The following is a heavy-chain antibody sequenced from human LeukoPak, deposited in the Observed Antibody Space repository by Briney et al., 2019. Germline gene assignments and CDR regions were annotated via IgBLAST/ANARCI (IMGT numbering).Heavy chain of an antibody. J-gene: IGHJ5*02. V-gene: IGHV4-39*07. D-gene: IGHD3-22*01. CDR2: IYYSGST. CDR3: ARGKYYYDSSGNTWFDP. Sequence: PSETLSLTCTVSGGSISSSSYYWGWIRQPPGKGLEWIGSIYYSGSTYYNPSLKSRVTISVDTSKNQFSLKLSSVTAADTAVYYCARGKYYYDSSGNTWFDPWGQGTLVTVSS. CDR1: GGSISSSSYY.